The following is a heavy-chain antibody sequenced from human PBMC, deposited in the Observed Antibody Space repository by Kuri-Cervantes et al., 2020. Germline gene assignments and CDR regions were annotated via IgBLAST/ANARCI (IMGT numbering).Heavy chain of an antibody. CDR3: ARVGYNWNEADAFDI. CDR2: ISWNSGSI. CDR1: GFTFDDYA. D-gene: IGHD1-1*01. J-gene: IGHJ3*02. V-gene: IGHV3-9*01. Sequence: SLKISCAASGFTFDDYAMHWVRQAPGKGLEWVSGISWNSGSIGYADSVKGRFTISRDNAKNSLYLQMNSLRAEDTAVYYCARVGYNWNEADAFDIWGQGTMVTVSS.